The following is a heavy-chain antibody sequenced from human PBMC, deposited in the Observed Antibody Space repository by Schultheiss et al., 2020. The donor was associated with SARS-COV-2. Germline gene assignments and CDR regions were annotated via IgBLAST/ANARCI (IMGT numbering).Heavy chain of an antibody. D-gene: IGHD2-2*01. Sequence: GGSLRLSCAASGFTFSSYWMHWVRQAPGKGLVWVSRINSDGSSTSYADSVKGRFTISRDNAKNTLYLQMNSLRAEDTAVYYCAKDLGGYCSSTSCYSMDVWGKGTTVTVSS. CDR3: AKDLGGYCSSTSCYSMDV. V-gene: IGHV3-74*01. CDR2: INSDGSST. CDR1: GFTFSSYW. J-gene: IGHJ6*04.